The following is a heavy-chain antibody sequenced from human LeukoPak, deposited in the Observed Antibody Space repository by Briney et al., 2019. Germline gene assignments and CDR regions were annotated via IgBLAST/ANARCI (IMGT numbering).Heavy chain of an antibody. CDR2: INHSGST. D-gene: IGHD1-1*01. CDR3: ARGVSRWFFAAAGTTSYYFDY. Sequence: PSETLSLTCAAYGGSFSGYYWSWIRQPPGKGLEWIGEINHSGSTNYNPSLKSRVTISVDTSKNQFSLKLSSVTAADTAVYYCARGVSRWFFAAAGTTSYYFDYWGQGTLVTVSS. J-gene: IGHJ4*02. CDR1: GGSFSGYY. V-gene: IGHV4-34*01.